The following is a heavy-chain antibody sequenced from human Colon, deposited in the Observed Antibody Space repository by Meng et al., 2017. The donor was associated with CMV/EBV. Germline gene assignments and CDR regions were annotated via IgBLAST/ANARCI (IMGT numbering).Heavy chain of an antibody. D-gene: IGHD1-26*01. CDR1: GFTFNFYA. Sequence: GESLKISCAASGFTFNFYAMHWVRQAPGKGLEWVALISYDGSTSYISDSVKGRFTISRDTSKNTLYLQMNSLRVEDTAVYYCAKDLGAQGVGATPNYWGQGTLVTVSS. V-gene: IGHV3-30-3*01. CDR2: ISYDGSTS. CDR3: AKDLGAQGVGATPNY. J-gene: IGHJ4*02.